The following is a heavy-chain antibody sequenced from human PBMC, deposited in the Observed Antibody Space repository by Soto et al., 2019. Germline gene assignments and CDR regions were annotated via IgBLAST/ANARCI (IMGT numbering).Heavy chain of an antibody. J-gene: IGHJ6*01. D-gene: IGHD3-10*01. CDR3: AREWIIPMVRGVLPYHSSHGVDV. V-gene: IGHV1-18*01. CDR2: ISAFNGYT. CDR1: GDTFSNYG. Sequence: QVQLVQSGAEVKKPGASVKVSCKASGDTFSNYGITWVRQAPGQGLEWMGWISAFNGYTDYAQKFQGRVTMTTDTSSSTAYMELRRLRSDDTAVYYCAREWIIPMVRGVLPYHSSHGVDVWGQGTTVTVSS.